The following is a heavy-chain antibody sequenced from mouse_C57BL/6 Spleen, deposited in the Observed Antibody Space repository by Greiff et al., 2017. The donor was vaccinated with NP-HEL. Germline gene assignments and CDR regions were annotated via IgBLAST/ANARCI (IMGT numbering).Heavy chain of an antibody. Sequence: EVQLQQSGAELVKPGASVKLSCTASGFNIKDYYMHWVKQRPEQGLEWIGRIDPEDGDTKYAPKFQGKATITADTSSNTAYLQLSSLTSEDTAVYYCARSGRQLRLLFAYWGQGTLVTVSA. D-gene: IGHD3-2*02. CDR2: IDPEDGDT. CDR1: GFNIKDYY. V-gene: IGHV14-2*01. J-gene: IGHJ3*01. CDR3: ARSGRQLRLLFAY.